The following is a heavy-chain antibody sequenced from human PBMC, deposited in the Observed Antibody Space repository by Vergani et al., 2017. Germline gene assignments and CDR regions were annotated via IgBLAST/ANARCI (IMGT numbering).Heavy chain of an antibody. CDR1: GFTFSSYA. Sequence: EVQLLESGGGLVQPGGSLRLSCAASGFTFSSYAMSWVRQAPGKGLEWVSAISGSGGSTYYADSVKGRFTISRDNSKNTLYLQMNSLRAEDTAVYYCAKSTLYDFWSGYTSTHFDYWGQGTLVTVSS. V-gene: IGHV3-23*01. J-gene: IGHJ4*02. CDR3: AKSTLYDFWSGYTSTHFDY. CDR2: ISGSGGST. D-gene: IGHD3-3*01.